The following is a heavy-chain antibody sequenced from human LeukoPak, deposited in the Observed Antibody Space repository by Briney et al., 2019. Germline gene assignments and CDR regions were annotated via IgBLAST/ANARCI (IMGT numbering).Heavy chain of an antibody. CDR2: INSDGSST. CDR3: ASGYSYGYRRGY. J-gene: IGHJ4*02. D-gene: IGHD5-18*01. Sequence: GGSLRLSCAASGFTFSSDWMHWVRQAPGKGRVWVSRINSDGSSTSYADSVKGRFTTSRDNAKNTLYLQMNSLSAEDTAVYYCASGYSYGYRRGYWGQGTLVTVSS. V-gene: IGHV3-74*01. CDR1: GFTFSSDW.